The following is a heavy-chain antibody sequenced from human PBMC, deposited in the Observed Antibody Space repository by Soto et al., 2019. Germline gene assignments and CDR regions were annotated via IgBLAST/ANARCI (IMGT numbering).Heavy chain of an antibody. CDR1: GLSISSDNW. CDR2: IHHSGST. V-gene: IGHV4-4*02. D-gene: IGHD6-13*01. Sequence: QVQLQESGPGLVRPSGTVSLTCAVSGLSISSDNWWSWVRQPPGKGLEWIGEIHHSGSTNYNPSLKIRVTMSVVPSKDLFSLTLNSVTAADTAFYYCARDQGSHPGDWGQGTLVSVSS. J-gene: IGHJ4*02. CDR3: ARDQGSHPGD.